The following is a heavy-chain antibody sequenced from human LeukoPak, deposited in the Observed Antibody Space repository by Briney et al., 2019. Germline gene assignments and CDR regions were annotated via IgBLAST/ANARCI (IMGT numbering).Heavy chain of an antibody. Sequence: GGSLRLSCAVSGFPFSDYAMHWVRQAPGKGLEWVSGISWNSGSIGYADSVKGRFTISRDNAKNSLYLQMNSLRAEDMALYYCAKGDSTMVPSYFDYWGQGTLVTVSS. CDR2: ISWNSGSI. D-gene: IGHD3-10*01. J-gene: IGHJ4*02. CDR1: GFPFSDYA. V-gene: IGHV3-9*03. CDR3: AKGDSTMVPSYFDY.